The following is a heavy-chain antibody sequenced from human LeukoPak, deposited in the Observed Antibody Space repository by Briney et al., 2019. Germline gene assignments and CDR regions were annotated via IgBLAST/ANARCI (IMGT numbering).Heavy chain of an antibody. J-gene: IGHJ4*02. CDR3: ATDRGSWGFDY. D-gene: IGHD6-13*01. CDR2: IYYSGSN. CDR1: GGSISSYY. Sequence: SETLSLTCTVSGGSISSYYWNWIRQPPGRGLEWIGYIYYSGSNNYNPSLKSRLTISLDTSKIQFSLKLSSVTAADTAVYYCATDRGSWGFDYWGQGTLVTVSS. V-gene: IGHV4-59*01.